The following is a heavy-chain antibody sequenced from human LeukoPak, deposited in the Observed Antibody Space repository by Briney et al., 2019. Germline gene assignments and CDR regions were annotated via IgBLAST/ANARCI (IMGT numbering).Heavy chain of an antibody. D-gene: IGHD6-13*01. J-gene: IGHJ6*02. Sequence: ASVEVSCKASGYTFTSYGISWVRQAPGQGLEWMGWISAYNGNTNYAQKLQGRVTMTTDTSTSTAYMELRSLRSDDTAVYYCARGAAAGNWYYYYGMDVWGQGTTVTVSS. CDR3: ARGAAAGNWYYYYGMDV. CDR2: ISAYNGNT. CDR1: GYTFTSYG. V-gene: IGHV1-18*01.